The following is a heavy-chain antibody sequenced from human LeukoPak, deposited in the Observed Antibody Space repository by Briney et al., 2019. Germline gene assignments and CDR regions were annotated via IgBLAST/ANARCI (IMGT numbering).Heavy chain of an antibody. D-gene: IGHD1-1*01. Sequence: SETLSLTCTVYGGSFSGYYWSWIRQPPGKGLEWIGEINHSGSTNYNPSLKSRVTISVDTSKNQFSLKLSSVTAADTAVYYCARGARERWFDPWGQGTLVTVSS. V-gene: IGHV4-34*01. CDR3: ARGARERWFDP. CDR1: GGSFSGYY. CDR2: INHSGST. J-gene: IGHJ5*02.